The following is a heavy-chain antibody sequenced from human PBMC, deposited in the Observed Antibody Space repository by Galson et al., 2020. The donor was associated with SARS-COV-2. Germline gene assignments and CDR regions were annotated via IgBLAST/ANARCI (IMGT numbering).Heavy chain of an antibody. V-gene: IGHV3-53*01. CDR1: GFSVSSKY. Sequence: GESLKISCVASGFSVSSKYMSWVRQAPGKGLEWVSVIFSGGGTYYADSVKGRFTISRDNSRNTLYLQMNSLRAEDTAVYYCAKFRGYEDFFDYWRQGTLVTVSS. CDR3: AKFRGYEDFFDY. CDR2: IFSGGGT. J-gene: IGHJ4*02. D-gene: IGHD5-12*01.